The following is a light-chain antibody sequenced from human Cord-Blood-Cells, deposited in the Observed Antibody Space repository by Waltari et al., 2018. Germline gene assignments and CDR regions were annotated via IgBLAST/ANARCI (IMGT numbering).Light chain of an antibody. J-gene: IGLJ1*01. Sequence: QSALTQPPSASGSPRQSVTISRTGTGSDVGGYKYVSWYQQHPGKAPKLMIYEVSKRPSGVPDRFSGSKSGNTASLTVSGLQAEDEADYYCSSYAGSNNYVFGTGTKVTVL. CDR3: SSYAGSNNYV. CDR1: GSDVGGYKY. V-gene: IGLV2-8*01. CDR2: EVS.